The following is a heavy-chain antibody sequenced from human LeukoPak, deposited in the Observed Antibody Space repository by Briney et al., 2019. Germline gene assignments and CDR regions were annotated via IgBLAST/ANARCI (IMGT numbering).Heavy chain of an antibody. J-gene: IGHJ3*02. CDR1: GGSISTNNW. Sequence: PLETQSLTCAVSGGSISTNNWWSWVRQPPGKGLEWIGSIYYSGGTYYNPSLKSRVTISVDTSKNQFSLKLSSVTAADTAVYYCARHPPTYDSSGYYLDAFDIWGQGTMVTVSS. V-gene: IGHV4-39*01. CDR3: ARHPPTYDSSGYYLDAFDI. D-gene: IGHD3-22*01. CDR2: IYYSGGT.